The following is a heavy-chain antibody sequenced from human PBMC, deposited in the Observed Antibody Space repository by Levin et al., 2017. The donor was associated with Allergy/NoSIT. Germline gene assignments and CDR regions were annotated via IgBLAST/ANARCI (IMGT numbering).Heavy chain of an antibody. J-gene: IGHJ6*02. Sequence: GGSLRLSCAASGFTFSSYSMNWVRQAPGKGLEWVSSISSSSSYIYYADSVKGRFTISRDNAKNSLYLQRNSLRAEDTAVYYCARDTSIFGVVIIKGVGMDVWGQGTTVTVSS. D-gene: IGHD3-3*01. CDR2: ISSSSSYI. CDR3: ARDTSIFGVVIIKGVGMDV. V-gene: IGHV3-21*01. CDR1: GFTFSSYS.